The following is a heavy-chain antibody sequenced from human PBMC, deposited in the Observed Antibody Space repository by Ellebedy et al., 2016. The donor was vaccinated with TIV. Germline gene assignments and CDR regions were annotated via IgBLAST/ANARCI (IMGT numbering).Heavy chain of an antibody. D-gene: IGHD1-26*01. CDR2: IWYDGSNK. J-gene: IGHJ3*02. V-gene: IGHV3-33*01. CDR3: ARDRGSHDGFDI. Sequence: GESLKISCAASGFTFSGFGIHWVRQAPGKGLEWVAVIWYDGSNKYYADSVKGRFTISRDNAKNSLYLQMNSLRAEDTAVYYCARDRGSHDGFDIWGQGTMVTVSS. CDR1: GFTFSGFG.